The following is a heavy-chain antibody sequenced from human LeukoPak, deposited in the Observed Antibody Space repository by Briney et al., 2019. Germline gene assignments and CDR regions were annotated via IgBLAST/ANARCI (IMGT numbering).Heavy chain of an antibody. CDR1: GGSISTYH. CDR2: IYYIGST. J-gene: IGHJ3*01. V-gene: IGHV4-59*08. CDR3: AREYSSSSGRRAFDF. Sequence: SETLSLTCTVSGGSISTYHWSWIRQPPGKGLEWIGHIYYIGSTNYNPSLKSRVTISVDTSKNQFSLKLSSVTAADTAVYYCAREYSSSSGRRAFDFWGQGTMVTVSS. D-gene: IGHD6-6*01.